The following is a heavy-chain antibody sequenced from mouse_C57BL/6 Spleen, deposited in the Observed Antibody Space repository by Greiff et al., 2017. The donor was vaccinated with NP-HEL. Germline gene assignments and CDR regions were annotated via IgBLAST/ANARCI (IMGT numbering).Heavy chain of an antibody. CDR1: GYTFTSYW. V-gene: IGHV1-52*01. J-gene: IGHJ2*01. CDR3: AREAYYYGSSLDY. Sequence: VQLQQPGAELVRPGSSVKLSCKASGYTFTSYWMHWVKQRPIQGLEWIGNIDPSDSETHYNQKFKDKATLTVDKSSSTAYMQLSSLTSEDSAVYYCAREAYYYGSSLDYWGQGTTLTVSS. CDR2: IDPSDSET. D-gene: IGHD1-1*01.